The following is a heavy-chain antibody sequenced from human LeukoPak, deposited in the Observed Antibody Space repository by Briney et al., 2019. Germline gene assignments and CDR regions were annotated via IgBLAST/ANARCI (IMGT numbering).Heavy chain of an antibody. CDR1: GGSFSGYY. CDR3: ARAPDFWSGYLIE. J-gene: IGHJ4*02. Sequence: PSETLSLTCAVYGGSFSGYYWSWIRQPPGKGLEWIGEINHSGSTNYNPSLKSRVTISVDTSKNQFSLKLSSVTAADTAVYYCARAPDFWSGYLIEWGQGTLVTVSS. D-gene: IGHD3-3*01. V-gene: IGHV4-34*01. CDR2: INHSGST.